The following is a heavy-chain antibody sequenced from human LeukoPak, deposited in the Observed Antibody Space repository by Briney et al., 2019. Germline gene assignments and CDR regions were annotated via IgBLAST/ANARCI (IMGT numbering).Heavy chain of an antibody. CDR3: ARDRPPRGWELPQDL. D-gene: IGHD1-26*01. CDR1: GGTFSSYA. J-gene: IGHJ5*02. Sequence: SVKVSCKASGGTFSSYAISWVRQAPGQGVEWMGRIIPILGIANYAQKFQGRVTMTRDTSTSTVYMELSSLRSEDTAVYYCARDRPPRGWELPQDLWGQGTLVTVSS. V-gene: IGHV1-69*04. CDR2: IIPILGIA.